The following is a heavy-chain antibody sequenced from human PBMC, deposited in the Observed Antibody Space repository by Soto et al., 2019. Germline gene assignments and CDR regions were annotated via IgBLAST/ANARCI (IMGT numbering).Heavy chain of an antibody. J-gene: IGHJ4*02. Sequence: QVQLVESGGGVVQPGRSLRLSCAASGFTFSSYAMHWVRQAPGKGLEWVAVISYDGSNKYYADSVKGRFTLSRDNSKNTLYLQINSLRAEDTAVYYCARGNWNDQWTFDYWGQGTLVTVSS. CDR2: ISYDGSNK. CDR3: ARGNWNDQWTFDY. CDR1: GFTFSSYA. V-gene: IGHV3-30-3*01. D-gene: IGHD1-1*01.